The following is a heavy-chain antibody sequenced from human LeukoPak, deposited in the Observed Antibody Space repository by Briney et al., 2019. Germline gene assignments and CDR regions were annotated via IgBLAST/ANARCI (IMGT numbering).Heavy chain of an antibody. V-gene: IGHV3-23*01. D-gene: IGHD3-9*01. J-gene: IGHJ4*02. CDR2: ISGSGGCT. CDR3: AKGGRYFDWLLPYFDY. CDR1: GFTFSSYA. Sequence: GGSLRLPCAASGFTFSSYAMSWVRQAPGKGLEWVSAISGSGGCTYYADSVKGRFTISRDNSKNTLYLQMNSLRAEDTAVYYCAKGGRYFDWLLPYFDYWGQGTLVTVSS.